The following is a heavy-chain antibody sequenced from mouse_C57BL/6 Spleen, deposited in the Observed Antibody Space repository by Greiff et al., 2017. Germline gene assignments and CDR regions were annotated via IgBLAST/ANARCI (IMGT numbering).Heavy chain of an antibody. J-gene: IGHJ2*01. CDR2: FYPGSGSI. V-gene: IGHV1-62-2*01. CDR1: GYTFPEST. Sequence: VQRVESGAELVKPGASVKLSCKASGYTFPESTIHWVKQRSGQGLAWIGWFYPGSGSIKYNEKFKDKATLTADKSSSTVYMELRRLTSEDSAVYVGARHEDHDSNYALYCDYWGKGTTLTVSS. D-gene: IGHD2-5*01. CDR3: ARHEDHDSNYALYCDY.